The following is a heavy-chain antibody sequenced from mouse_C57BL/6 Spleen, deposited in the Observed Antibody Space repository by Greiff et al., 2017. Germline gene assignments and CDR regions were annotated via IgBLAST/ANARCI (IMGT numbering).Heavy chain of an antibody. V-gene: IGHV14-1*01. CDR3: TTSSYGSSYGFAY. J-gene: IGHJ3*01. CDR2: IDPEDGDT. CDR1: GFNIKDYY. Sequence: VQLQQSGAELVRPGASVKLSCTASGFNIKDYYMHWVKQRPEQGLEWIGRIDPEDGDTEYAPKFQGKATMTAATSSNTAYLQLSSLASEDTAVYYCTTSSYGSSYGFAYWGQGTLVTVSA. D-gene: IGHD1-1*01.